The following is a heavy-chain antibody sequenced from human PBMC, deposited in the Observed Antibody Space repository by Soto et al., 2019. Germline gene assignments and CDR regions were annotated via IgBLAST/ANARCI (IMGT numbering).Heavy chain of an antibody. D-gene: IGHD2-15*01. CDR1: GYNFTSYY. CDR3: ARDTGYCSGGSCPASEGGRYSYYYMDV. Sequence: ALVKVSCKASGYNFTSYYMHWVRQAPGQGLEWMGIIDPSGGSTSYAQKFQGRVSMTRDTSTSTVHMDLNSLRSEDTAVYYCARDTGYCSGGSCPASEGGRYSYYYMDVWGKGTTVTVSS. J-gene: IGHJ6*03. CDR2: IDPSGGST. V-gene: IGHV1-46*01.